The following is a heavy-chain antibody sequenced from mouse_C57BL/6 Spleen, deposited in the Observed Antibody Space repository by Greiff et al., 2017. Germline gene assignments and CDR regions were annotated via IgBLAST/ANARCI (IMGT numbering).Heavy chain of an antibody. Sequence: EVQGVESGGDLVKPGGSLKLSCAASGFTFSSYGMSWVRQTPDKRLEWVATISSGGSYTYYPDSVKGRFTISRDNAKNTLYLQMSSLKSEDTAMYYCASFYDGYTGYYFDYWGQGTTLTVSS. D-gene: IGHD2-3*01. CDR3: ASFYDGYTGYYFDY. J-gene: IGHJ2*01. CDR2: ISSGGSYT. V-gene: IGHV5-6*01. CDR1: GFTFSSYG.